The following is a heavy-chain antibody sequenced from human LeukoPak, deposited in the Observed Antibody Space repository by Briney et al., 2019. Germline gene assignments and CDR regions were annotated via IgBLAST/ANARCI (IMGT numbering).Heavy chain of an antibody. D-gene: IGHD2-2*03. CDR2: INHSGST. CDR3: ARVSMVLDIVVVPAAGNWFDP. CDR1: GGSFSGYY. V-gene: IGHV4-34*01. J-gene: IGHJ5*02. Sequence: MSSETLSLTCAVYGGSFSGYYWSWIRQPPGKGLEWIGEINHSGSTNYNPSLKSRVTISVGTSKNQFSLKLSSVTAADTAVYYCARVSMVLDIVVVPAAGNWFDPWGQGTLVTVSS.